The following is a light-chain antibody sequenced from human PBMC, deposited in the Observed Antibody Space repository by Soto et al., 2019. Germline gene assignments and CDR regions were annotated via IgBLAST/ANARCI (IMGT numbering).Light chain of an antibody. CDR1: QSVSSN. CDR2: GAS. CDR3: QQYNNWPLT. Sequence: EIVMTQSPATLSVSPGERATLSCRASQSVSSNLAWYQQKPGQAPRLHIYGASTRATGIPARFSGSGSGTEFTLTISSLQSEDVAVYYCQQYNNWPLTFGGGTKVEIK. V-gene: IGKV3-15*01. J-gene: IGKJ4*01.